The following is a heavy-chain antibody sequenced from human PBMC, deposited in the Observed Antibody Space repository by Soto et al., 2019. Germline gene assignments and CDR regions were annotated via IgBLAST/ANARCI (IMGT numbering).Heavy chain of an antibody. D-gene: IGHD2-15*01. CDR1: GGSINSGDSY. Sequence: QVQLQESGPGLVRPSQTLSLTCTVSGGSINSGDSYWNWIRQHPEKGLEWIGYINYRGSTFYNPSLKSRILISVDTSKNQFSLSLSSVTAADTAVYYCARDAPGVAPYWGQGTLVTVSS. J-gene: IGHJ4*02. V-gene: IGHV4-31*03. CDR2: INYRGST. CDR3: ARDAPGVAPY.